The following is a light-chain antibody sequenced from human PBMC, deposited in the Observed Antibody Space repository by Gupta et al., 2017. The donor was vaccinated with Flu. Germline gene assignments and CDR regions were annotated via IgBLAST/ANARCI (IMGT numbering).Light chain of an antibody. CDR3: QQYKNYPWT. CDR2: EAS. CDR1: QSISFW. V-gene: IGKV1-5*03. Sequence: DIHITQSPSTLSASVGDRVTITGRASQSISFWLAWYQQKPGKVPKLLIYEASTLQSGVPSRFSGSESGAEFTLTISRLQPDDCATYYCQQYKNYPWTFGQGNKVEIK. J-gene: IGKJ1*01.